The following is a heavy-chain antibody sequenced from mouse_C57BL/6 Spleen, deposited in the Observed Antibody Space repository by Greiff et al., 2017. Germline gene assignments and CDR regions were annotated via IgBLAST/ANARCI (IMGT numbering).Heavy chain of an antibody. J-gene: IGHJ4*01. D-gene: IGHD1-1*01. CDR3: ARRGLITTVVDAMDY. CDR2: IDPSDSYT. V-gene: IGHV1-69*01. Sequence: QVQLQQPGAELVMPGASVKLSCKASGYTFTSYWMHWVKQRPGQGLEWIGEIDPSDSYTNYNQKFKGKSTLTVDKSSSTAYMQLSSLTSEDSAVYYCARRGLITTVVDAMDYWGQGTSVTVAS. CDR1: GYTFTSYW.